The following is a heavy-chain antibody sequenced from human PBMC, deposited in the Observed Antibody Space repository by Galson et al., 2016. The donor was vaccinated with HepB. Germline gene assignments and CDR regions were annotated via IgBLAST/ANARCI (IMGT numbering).Heavy chain of an antibody. Sequence: QSGAEVKKPGESLRISCKGSGYSFTSYWISWVRQMPGKGLEWMGRIDPSDSYTNYSPSFQGHVTISADKSISTAYLQWSSLKASETAMYYCARLPNNCYDSSGYRSVAFDIWGQGTMVTVSS. J-gene: IGHJ3*02. D-gene: IGHD3-22*01. CDR1: GYSFTSYW. CDR2: IDPSDSYT. CDR3: ARLPNNCYDSSGYRSVAFDI. V-gene: IGHV5-10-1*01.